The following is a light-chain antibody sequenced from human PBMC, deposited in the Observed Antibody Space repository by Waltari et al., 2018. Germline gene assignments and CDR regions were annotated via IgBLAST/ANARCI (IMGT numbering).Light chain of an antibody. V-gene: IGLV1-44*01. CDR3: AGWDDSLHGAV. Sequence: QSVLTQPPSASGTPGQRVTISCSGSLSNIESNTVNWYRHLPVTAPKLLIYGDNQGPSGGPSRCAGSKSGTSASLAISGLQSADEADYYCAGWDDSLHGAVFGGGTKLTVL. CDR1: LSNIESNT. J-gene: IGLJ3*02. CDR2: GDN.